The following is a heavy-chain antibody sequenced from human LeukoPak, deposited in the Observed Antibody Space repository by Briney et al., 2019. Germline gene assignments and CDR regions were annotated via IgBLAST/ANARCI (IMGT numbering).Heavy chain of an antibody. V-gene: IGHV1-46*01. J-gene: IGHJ3*02. D-gene: IGHD3-10*01. Sequence: ASVKVSCKASGYTFTSYYMHWVRQAPGQGLEWMGIINPSGGSTNYAQKLQGRVTMTTDTSTSTAYMELRSLRSDDTAVYYCARDKGGASLLWFGELFGPEDDAFDIWGQGTMVTVSS. CDR1: GYTFTSYY. CDR2: INPSGGST. CDR3: ARDKGGASLLWFGELFGPEDDAFDI.